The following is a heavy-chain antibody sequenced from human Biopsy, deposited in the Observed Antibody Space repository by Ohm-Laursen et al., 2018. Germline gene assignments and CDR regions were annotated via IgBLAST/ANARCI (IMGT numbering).Heavy chain of an antibody. D-gene: IGHD3-16*01. J-gene: IGHJ6*02. Sequence: GTLSLTWAVYGGSFSGYYWTWIRQPPGKGLEWIGEINHRGSASYNPSLKSRITVLVDTSKNQFSLKLRSVSAADTAVYFCARALDYYDPYYYYAMDVWGQGTSVNVSS. CDR3: ARALDYYDPYYYYAMDV. CDR2: INHRGSA. V-gene: IGHV4-34*01. CDR1: GGSFSGYY.